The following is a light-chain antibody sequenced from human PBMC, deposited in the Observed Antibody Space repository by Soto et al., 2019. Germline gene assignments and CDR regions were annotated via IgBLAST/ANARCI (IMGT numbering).Light chain of an antibody. CDR3: CSYAGSSTWV. J-gene: IGLJ3*02. CDR1: SRDVGGYNS. CDR2: EVD. V-gene: IGLV2-23*02. Sequence: QSALTQPASVSGSPGQSITISCTGTSRDVGGYNSVSWYQHHPGNAPKLIIFEVDKRPSGVSDRFSGSKSGNTASLTISGLQAEDEADYYCCSYAGSSTWVFGGGNKLTVL.